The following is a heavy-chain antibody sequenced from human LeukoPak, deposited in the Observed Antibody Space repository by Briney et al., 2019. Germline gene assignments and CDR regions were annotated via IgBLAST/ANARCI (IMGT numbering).Heavy chain of an antibody. CDR3: AREGLNYYDSSGHNWFDP. D-gene: IGHD3-22*01. Sequence: ASVKVSCKASGDTFTTYYMHWVRQAPGQGLEWMGIINPSGGSTSYAQKFQGRVTMTRDTSTSTVYMELSSLRSEDTAVYYCAREGLNYYDSSGHNWFDPWGQGTLVTVSS. CDR1: GDTFTTYY. J-gene: IGHJ5*02. CDR2: INPSGGST. V-gene: IGHV1-46*01.